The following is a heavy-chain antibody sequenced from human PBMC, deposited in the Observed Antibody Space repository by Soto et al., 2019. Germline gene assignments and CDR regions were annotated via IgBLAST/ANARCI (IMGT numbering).Heavy chain of an antibody. V-gene: IGHV3-48*01. CDR3: ARERGSGWTFDY. CDR2: ISSSSTI. D-gene: IGHD6-19*01. J-gene: IGHJ4*02. CDR1: GFTFSTYS. Sequence: EVQLVESGGDLVQPGGSLRLSCAASGFTFSTYSMNWVRQAPGKGLEWVSSISSSSTIYYADSVKGRFTISRDNVQNSMYLQMHRLRAEDTAVYYCARERGSGWTFDYWGPGTLVTVSS.